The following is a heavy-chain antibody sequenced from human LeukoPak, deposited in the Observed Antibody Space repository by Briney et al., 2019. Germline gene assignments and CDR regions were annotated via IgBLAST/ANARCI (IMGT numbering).Heavy chain of an antibody. V-gene: IGHV1-69*05. CDR2: IIPIFGTA. CDR3: ARGKGSHYVI. J-gene: IGHJ4*02. CDR1: GGTFSSYA. D-gene: IGHD3-16*01. Sequence: SVKVSCKASGGTFSSYAISWVRQAPGQGLEWMGGIIPIFGTANYAQKLQGRVTVTTDTSTSTAYMELRSLRSDDTAVYYCARGKGSHYVIWGQGTLVTVSS.